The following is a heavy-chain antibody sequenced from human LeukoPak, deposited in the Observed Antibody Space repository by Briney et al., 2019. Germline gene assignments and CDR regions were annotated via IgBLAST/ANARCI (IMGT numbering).Heavy chain of an antibody. CDR2: MFYSEST. CDR3: ARGRYGDYPPFDY. Sequence: SETLSLTCTVSGGSVSSGSYYWSWIRQPPGKGMEWIGYMFYSESTNYNPSLKSRVTISVDTSKNQMSLKLSSVTAADTAVYYCARGRYGDYPPFDYWGQGTLVTVSS. J-gene: IGHJ4*02. CDR1: GGSVSSGSYY. V-gene: IGHV4-61*01. D-gene: IGHD4-17*01.